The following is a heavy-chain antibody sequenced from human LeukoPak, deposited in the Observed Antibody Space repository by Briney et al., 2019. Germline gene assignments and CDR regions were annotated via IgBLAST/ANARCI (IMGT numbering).Heavy chain of an antibody. V-gene: IGHV4-30-2*01. CDR2: IYHSGST. CDR1: GGSISSGGYS. CDR3: ARGQQLDLDY. D-gene: IGHD6-13*01. J-gene: IGHJ4*02. Sequence: PSETLSLTCAVSGGSISSGGYSWRWIRQPPGKGLEWIGYIYHSGSTYYNPSLKSRVTISVDRSKNQFSLKLSSVTAADTAVYYCARGQQLDLDYWGQGTLVTVSS.